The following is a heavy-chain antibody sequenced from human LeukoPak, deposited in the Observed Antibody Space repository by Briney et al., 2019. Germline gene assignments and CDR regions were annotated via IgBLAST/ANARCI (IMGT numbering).Heavy chain of an antibody. CDR2: IIPIFGIA. J-gene: IGHJ3*02. Sequence: ASVKVSCTASGGSFSSYAISWVRQAPGQGLEWMGRIIPIFGIANYAQKFQGRVTITADKSTSTAYMELSSLRSEDTAVYYCAREREKVELPAFDIWGQGTMVTVSS. D-gene: IGHD1-7*01. CDR3: AREREKVELPAFDI. V-gene: IGHV1-69*04. CDR1: GGSFSSYA.